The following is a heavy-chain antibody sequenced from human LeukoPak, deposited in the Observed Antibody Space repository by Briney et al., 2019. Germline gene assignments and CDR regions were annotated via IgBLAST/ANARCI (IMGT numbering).Heavy chain of an antibody. V-gene: IGHV3-21*01. Sequence: GGSLRLSCAASGFTFSSYSMNWVRQAPGKGLEWVSSISRSSDFIYYTDSVKGRFTISRDNAKNSLYLQMNSLRAEDTAVYYCARGSGSGSYYPGFDYWGQGTLVTVSS. CDR1: GFTFSSYS. CDR3: ARGSGSGSYYPGFDY. J-gene: IGHJ4*02. D-gene: IGHD3-10*01. CDR2: ISRSSDFI.